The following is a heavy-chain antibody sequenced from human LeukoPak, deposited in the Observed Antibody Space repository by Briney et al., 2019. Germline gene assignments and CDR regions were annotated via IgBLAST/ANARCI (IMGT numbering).Heavy chain of an antibody. CDR1: GITFSSYV. CDR3: AKGGESYYSFYYMDV. J-gene: IGHJ6*03. CDR2: ISESGSST. Sequence: GGSLRLPCVASGITFSSYVITWVRQAPGTGPEGAAAISESGSSTYYTDAVEGRFTISRDNSKNTLYLQMNSLRAEDTAIYYCAKGGESYYSFYYMDVWGKGTTVTVSS. V-gene: IGHV3-23*01. D-gene: IGHD3-16*01.